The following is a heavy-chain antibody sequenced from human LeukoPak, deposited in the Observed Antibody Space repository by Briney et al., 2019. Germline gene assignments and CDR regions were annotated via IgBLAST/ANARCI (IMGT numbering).Heavy chain of an antibody. CDR3: ARGKEYYDSSGYYVNWFDP. CDR2: IIPIFGTA. J-gene: IGHJ5*02. V-gene: IGHV1-69*13. D-gene: IGHD3-22*01. CDR1: GGTFISYA. Sequence: ASVKVSCKASGGTFISYAISWVRQAPGQGLEWMGGIIPIFGTANYAPKFQGRVTITADESTGTAYMELSSLRSEDTAVYYCARGKEYYDSSGYYVNWFDPWGQGTLVTVSS.